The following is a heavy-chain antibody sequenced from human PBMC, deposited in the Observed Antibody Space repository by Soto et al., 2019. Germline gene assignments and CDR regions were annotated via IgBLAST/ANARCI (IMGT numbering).Heavy chain of an antibody. Sequence: GESLKISCTGSGYSFTNYWIGWVRQMPGKGLEWMGIIYPGDSDTRYSPSFQGQVTISADKSISTAYLQWSSLKASDTAMYYCARTIFGVVIKDYYYGMDVWGQGTTVTVSS. V-gene: IGHV5-51*01. D-gene: IGHD3-3*01. CDR1: GYSFTNYW. CDR3: ARTIFGVVIKDYYYGMDV. CDR2: IYPGDSDT. J-gene: IGHJ6*02.